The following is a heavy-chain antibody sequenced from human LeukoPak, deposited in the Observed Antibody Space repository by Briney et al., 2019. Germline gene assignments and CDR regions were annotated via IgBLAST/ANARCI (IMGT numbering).Heavy chain of an antibody. CDR1: GFTVSSNY. CDR2: IYSGGNT. J-gene: IGHJ4*02. D-gene: IGHD3-22*01. V-gene: IGHV3-53*01. Sequence: GGSLRLSCAASGFTVSSNYMSWVRQAPGKGLEWVSVIYSGGNTYYADPVKGRFTISRDNSKNTLYLQMNSLRAEDTAVYYCARVPRSGYYYHFDYWGQGTLVTVSS. CDR3: ARVPRSGYYYHFDY.